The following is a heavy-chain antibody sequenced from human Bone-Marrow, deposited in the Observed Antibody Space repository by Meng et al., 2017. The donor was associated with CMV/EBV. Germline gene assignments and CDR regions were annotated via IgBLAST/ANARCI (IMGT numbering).Heavy chain of an antibody. D-gene: IGHD3-16*01. CDR1: GGSISSYY. Sequence: GSLRLSCTVSGGSISSYYWSWIRQPPGKGLEWIGYIYYSGSTNYNPSLKSRVTISVDTSKNQFSLKLSSVTAADTAVYYCARDGLGGAPDYWGQGTLVTGYS. V-gene: IGHV4-59*01. CDR3: ARDGLGGAPDY. CDR2: IYYSGST. J-gene: IGHJ4*02.